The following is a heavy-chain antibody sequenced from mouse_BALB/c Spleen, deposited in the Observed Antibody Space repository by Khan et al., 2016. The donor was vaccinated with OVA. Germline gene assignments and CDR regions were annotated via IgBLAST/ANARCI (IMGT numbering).Heavy chain of an antibody. CDR1: GYSITSDYA. Sequence: VQLKESGPGLVKPSQSLSLTCTVTGYSITSDYAWNWIRQFPGNKLEWMGYISYSGSTNYKPALKSRISITRDTSKNQFFLQLNSVTTEDTATDYCARDGSRYNYAMDYWGQGTSVTVSS. J-gene: IGHJ4*01. D-gene: IGHD2-3*01. CDR3: ARDGSRYNYAMDY. CDR2: ISYSGST. V-gene: IGHV3-2*02.